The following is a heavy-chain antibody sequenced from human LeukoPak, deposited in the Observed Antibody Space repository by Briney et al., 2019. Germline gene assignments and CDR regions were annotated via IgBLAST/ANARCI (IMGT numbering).Heavy chain of an antibody. CDR1: GGAITTYY. CDR3: ASGSVVTALDQ. V-gene: IGHV4-59*01. Sequence: KTSETLSLTCAVSGGAITTYYWTWIRQPPGQALEWIGYIYYTGNTKYNPSLESRVTMSIDTSKNEFSLKIYSANAADTAVYFCASGSVVTALDQWGQGTLVTVSS. D-gene: IGHD2-21*02. CDR2: IYYTGNT. J-gene: IGHJ4*02.